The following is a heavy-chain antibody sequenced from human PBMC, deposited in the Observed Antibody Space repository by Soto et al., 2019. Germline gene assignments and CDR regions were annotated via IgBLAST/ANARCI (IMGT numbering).Heavy chain of an antibody. V-gene: IGHV3-74*01. CDR2: TKTDGST. J-gene: IGHJ6*02. CDR1: GFTFSKHW. Sequence: PGGSLRLSCAASGFTFSKHWMHWVRQAPGQGLVWVSRTKTDGSTSYADSVKGRFTISRDNSKNTLYLQMNSLRAEDTAVYYCAKRGGSSGWYSRDYYYYGMDVWGQGTTVTVSS. CDR3: AKRGGSSGWYSRDYYYYGMDV. D-gene: IGHD6-19*01.